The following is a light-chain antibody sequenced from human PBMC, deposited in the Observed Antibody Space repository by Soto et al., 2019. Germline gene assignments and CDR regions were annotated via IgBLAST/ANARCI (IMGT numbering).Light chain of an antibody. CDR3: RSYTSSSTYV. J-gene: IGLJ1*01. V-gene: IGLV2-14*01. CDR2: EVS. CDR1: SSDVGGYNY. Sequence: QSALAQPASVSGSPGQSITISCTGTSSDVGGYNYVSWYQQHPGKAPKLMIYEVSNRPSGVSNRFSGSKSGNTASLTISGLQAEDEDDYYCRSYTSSSTYVFGTGTRSPS.